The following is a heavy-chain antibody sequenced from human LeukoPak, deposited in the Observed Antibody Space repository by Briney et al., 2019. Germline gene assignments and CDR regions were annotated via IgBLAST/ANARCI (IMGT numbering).Heavy chain of an antibody. CDR3: ARGYCSSTRCYYYGMDV. CDR2: IYHSGST. CDR1: GGSIMRYY. D-gene: IGHD2-2*01. V-gene: IGHV4-59*08. Sequence: PSETLSLTCTVSGGSIMRYYWSWIRQPPGKGLEWIGYIYHSGSTNYNPSLKSRVTISVDTSKNQFSLKLSSVTAADTAVYYCARGYCSSTRCYYYGMDVWGQGTTVTVSS. J-gene: IGHJ6*02.